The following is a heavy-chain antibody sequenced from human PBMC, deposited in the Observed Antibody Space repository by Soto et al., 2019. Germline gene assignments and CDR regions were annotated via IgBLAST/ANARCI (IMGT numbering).Heavy chain of an antibody. D-gene: IGHD3-22*01. CDR1: GFNLSSYG. V-gene: IGHV3-33*01. Sequence: VQLLESGGGVVQPGRSLRLSCAASGFNLSSYGMHWVRQAPGKGLEWVAITWYDGSNKQYADSVKGRFTISRDNSKNTLYLQVNSLRAEDTAVYYCARELYYDSSGNSYYYYGMDVWGQGTTVTVSS. CDR3: ARELYYDSSGNSYYYYGMDV. CDR2: TWYDGSNK. J-gene: IGHJ6*02.